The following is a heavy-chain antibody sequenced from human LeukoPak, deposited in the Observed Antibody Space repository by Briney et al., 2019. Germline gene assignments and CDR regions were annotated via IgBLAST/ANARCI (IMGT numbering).Heavy chain of an antibody. CDR3: AKSLEVIASWFDP. Sequence: SGGSLRLSCTAYGFSFSNYAMSWVRQAPGKGLEWVSGISGNSGGRTYYADSVKGRFTISRDKSKNTLYLQMNSLRVEDTAVYYCAKSLEVIASWFDPWGQGTLVTVSS. D-gene: IGHD2-15*01. J-gene: IGHJ5*02. CDR2: ISGNSGGRT. V-gene: IGHV3-23*01. CDR1: GFSFSNYA.